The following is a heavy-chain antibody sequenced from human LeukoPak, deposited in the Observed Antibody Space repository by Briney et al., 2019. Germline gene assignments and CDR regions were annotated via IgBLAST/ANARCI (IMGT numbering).Heavy chain of an antibody. D-gene: IGHD3-22*01. J-gene: IGHJ5*02. CDR3: ARGAYYDSSGYYLGYNWFDP. Sequence: ASVTVSCKASGYTFTGYYMHWVRQAPGQGLEWMGWINPNSGGTNYAQKFQGRVTMTRDTSISTAYMELSRLRSDDTAVYYCARGAYYDSSGYYLGYNWFDPWGQGTLVTVSS. V-gene: IGHV1-2*02. CDR2: INPNSGGT. CDR1: GYTFTGYY.